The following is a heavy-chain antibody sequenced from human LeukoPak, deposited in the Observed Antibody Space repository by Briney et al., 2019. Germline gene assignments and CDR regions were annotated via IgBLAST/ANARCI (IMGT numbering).Heavy chain of an antibody. CDR3: AKDHSEYSSSPFDY. CDR2: ISWNSGSI. CDR1: GFTFGDYA. Sequence: GGSLRLSCTASGFTFGDYAMHWVRQAPGKGLEWVSGISWNSGSIGYADSVKGRFTISRDNAKNSLYLQMNSLRAEDTALYYCAKDHSEYSSSPFDYWGQGTLVTVSS. J-gene: IGHJ4*02. V-gene: IGHV3-9*01. D-gene: IGHD6-6*01.